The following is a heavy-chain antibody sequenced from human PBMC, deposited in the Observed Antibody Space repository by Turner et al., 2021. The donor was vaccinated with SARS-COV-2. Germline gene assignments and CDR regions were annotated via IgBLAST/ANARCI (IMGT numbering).Heavy chain of an antibody. CDR3: AINHLAYGSTDLRGSFYI. CDR2: ISDDGNDK. J-gene: IGHJ3*02. CDR1: GLKFSTYI. V-gene: IGHV3-30-3*01. Sequence: GRVAQPGRSLRLPCGASGLKFSTYIMHWVRQAPDKELEWVTAISDDGNDKLYADSVKGRFTISRDNSKNTLSLQMDSLRPADTAVYYCAINHLAYGSTDLRGSFYIWGRGTMVTVSS. D-gene: IGHD3-10*01.